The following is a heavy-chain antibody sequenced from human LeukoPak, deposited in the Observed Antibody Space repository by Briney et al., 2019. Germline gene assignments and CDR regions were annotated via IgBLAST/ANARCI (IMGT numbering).Heavy chain of an antibody. CDR2: INSDGSST. J-gene: IGHJ6*02. D-gene: IGHD6-13*01. V-gene: IGHV3-74*01. Sequence: GGSLRLSCAASGFTFSSYWMHWVRQAPGKGLVWVSRINSDGSSTSYADSVKGRFTTSRDNAKNTLYLQMNSLRAEDTAVYYCARDPGYSSSWYRHYYYYYGMDVWGQGTTVTVSS. CDR1: GFTFSSYW. CDR3: ARDPGYSSSWYRHYYYYYGMDV.